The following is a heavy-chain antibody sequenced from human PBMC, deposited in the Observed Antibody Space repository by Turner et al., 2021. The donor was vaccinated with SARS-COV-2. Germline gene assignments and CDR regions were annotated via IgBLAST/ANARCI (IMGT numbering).Heavy chain of an antibody. V-gene: IGHV3-23*01. CDR2: IRGSGGST. CDR3: ALDDGFGEDINYYYYYGMDV. Sequence: EVQLLEAGGGVVEPGGSLRLSRAASAFTFSGYAMSWVRQGPGKGLEWVSTIRGSGGSTYYADSVKGRFTIARDNSKNTLYLQMNSLRAEDTAVYYCALDDGFGEDINYYYYYGMDVWGQGTTVTVSS. D-gene: IGHD3-10*01. CDR1: AFTFSGYA. J-gene: IGHJ6*02.